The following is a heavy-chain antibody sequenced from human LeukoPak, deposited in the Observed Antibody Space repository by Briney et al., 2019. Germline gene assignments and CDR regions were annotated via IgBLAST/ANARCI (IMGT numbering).Heavy chain of an antibody. Sequence: SVKVSCKASGGTFSSYAISWVRQAPGQGLEWMGRIIPIFGIANYAQKFQGRVTITADKSTSTAYMELSSLRSEDTAVYYCARNYYDSSNAFDIWGQGTMVTVSS. D-gene: IGHD3-22*01. CDR3: ARNYYDSSNAFDI. CDR1: GGTFSSYA. CDR2: IIPIFGIA. V-gene: IGHV1-69*04. J-gene: IGHJ3*02.